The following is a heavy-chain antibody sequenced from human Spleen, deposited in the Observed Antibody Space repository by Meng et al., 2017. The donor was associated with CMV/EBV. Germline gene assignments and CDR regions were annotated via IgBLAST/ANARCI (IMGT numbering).Heavy chain of an antibody. D-gene: IGHD3-3*01. CDR2: AYYTGTS. Sequence: SETLSLTCTVSGDSVSSSNSNWGWIRQPPGKGLEWIGSAYYTGTSFYNPSLKSRVTISVDTSKNQFSLNLNAVTAADTAVYYCATNPPPRYDFWSGYYSRSRSYGVDVWGQGKTVTVSS. CDR3: ATNPPPRYDFWSGYYSRSRSYGVDV. CDR1: GDSVSSSNSN. J-gene: IGHJ6*02. V-gene: IGHV4-39*01.